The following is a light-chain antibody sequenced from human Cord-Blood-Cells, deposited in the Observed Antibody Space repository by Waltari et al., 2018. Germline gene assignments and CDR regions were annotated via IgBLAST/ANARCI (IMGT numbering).Light chain of an antibody. CDR1: SSDVGGYNY. CDR2: DGS. V-gene: IGLV2-14*01. CDR3: SSYTSNSTWV. Sequence: QSALTQPASVSGSPGQSITISCTGTSSDVGGYNYVSWYQQHPGKAPKLMIYDGSKRPSGVSNRCSGSKSGNTASLTISGLQAEDEADYYCSSYTSNSTWVFGGGTKLTVL. J-gene: IGLJ3*02.